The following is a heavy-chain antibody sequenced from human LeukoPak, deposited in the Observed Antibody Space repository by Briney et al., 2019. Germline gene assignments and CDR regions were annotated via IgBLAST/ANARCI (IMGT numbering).Heavy chain of an antibody. CDR3: ARDWVAGVPFDAFDI. V-gene: IGHV3-7*03. J-gene: IGHJ3*02. D-gene: IGHD3-10*01. Sequence: GGSLRLSCAASGFTLSSYWMSWVRQAPGKGLEWVANIKEDGSEKYYVDSVKGRFTISRDNAQNSVYLHMNSLTAEATALYYCARDWVAGVPFDAFDIWGQGTMVSVSS. CDR1: GFTLSSYW. CDR2: IKEDGSEK.